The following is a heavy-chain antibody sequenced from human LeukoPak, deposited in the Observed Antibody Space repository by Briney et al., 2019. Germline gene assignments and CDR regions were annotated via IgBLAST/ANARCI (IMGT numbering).Heavy chain of an antibody. V-gene: IGHV4-39*01. D-gene: IGHD6-19*01. J-gene: IGHJ5*02. CDR2: IYYSGST. Sequence: SETLSLTCTVSGGSISISSYYWGWIRQPPGKGLEWIGSIYYSGSTYYNPSLKSRVTISVDTSKNQFSLKLSSVTAADTAVYYCARHRVGSGWYGVNWFDPWGQGTLVTVSS. CDR3: ARHRVGSGWYGVNWFDP. CDR1: GGSISISSYY.